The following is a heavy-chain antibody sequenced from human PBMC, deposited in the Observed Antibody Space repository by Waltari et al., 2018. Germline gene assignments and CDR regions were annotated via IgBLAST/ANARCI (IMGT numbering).Heavy chain of an antibody. CDR3: ATSPYYYGIDY. CDR2: INSNIGTI. Sequence: EVQLVESGGGLVQPGGSLRFSCSASGFTFGAYSMNWVRQAPGKGLQWVSYINSNIGTIYYADSVKGRFTISRDNAKNSLYLQMNSLRAEDTAVYYCATSPYYYGIDYWGQGTLVTVSS. CDR1: GFTFGAYS. J-gene: IGHJ4*02. D-gene: IGHD3-22*01. V-gene: IGHV3-48*01.